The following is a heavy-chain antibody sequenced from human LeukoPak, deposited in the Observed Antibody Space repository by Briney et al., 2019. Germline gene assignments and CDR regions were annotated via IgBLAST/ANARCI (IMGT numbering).Heavy chain of an antibody. V-gene: IGHV4-59*01. CDR2: IYYSGST. J-gene: IGHJ4*02. Sequence: SETLSLTCTVSGGSISSYYWSWIRQPPGKGLEWIGYIYYSGSTNYNPSLKSRVTISGDTSKNQFSLKLSSVTAADTAVYYCARAPYEAFDYWGQGTLVTVSS. D-gene: IGHD3-3*01. CDR3: ARAPYEAFDY. CDR1: GGSISSYY.